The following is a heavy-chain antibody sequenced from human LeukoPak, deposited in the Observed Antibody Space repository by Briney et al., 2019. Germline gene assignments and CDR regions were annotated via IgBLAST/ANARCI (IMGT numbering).Heavy chain of an antibody. V-gene: IGHV1-2*02. D-gene: IGHD5-12*01. J-gene: IGHJ4*02. CDR2: INPNSGGT. Sequence: ASVKVSCKAPGYTFTGYYMHWVRQAPGQGLEWMGWINPNSGGTNYAQKFQGRVTMTRDTSISTAYMELSRLRSDDTAVYYCARAFGYSGYENYFDYWGQGTLVTVSS. CDR1: GYTFTGYY. CDR3: ARAFGYSGYENYFDY.